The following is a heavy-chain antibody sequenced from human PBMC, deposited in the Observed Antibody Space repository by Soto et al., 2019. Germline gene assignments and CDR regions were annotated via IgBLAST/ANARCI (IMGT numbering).Heavy chain of an antibody. CDR3: ARVFSDSISFFDP. CDR2: IYYSGST. Sequence: PSETLSLTCTVSGGSISSGNYYWSWIRQHPGKGLEWIGYIYYSGSTSYNPSLKSRVTISVVTSKNHFSLKLSSVTAADTAVYYCARVFSDSISFFDPWGQGTLVTVSS. V-gene: IGHV4-31*03. CDR1: GGSISSGNYY. J-gene: IGHJ5*02. D-gene: IGHD6-13*01.